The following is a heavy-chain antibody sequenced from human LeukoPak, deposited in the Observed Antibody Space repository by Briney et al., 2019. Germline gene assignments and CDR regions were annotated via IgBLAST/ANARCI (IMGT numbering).Heavy chain of an antibody. D-gene: IGHD2-2*01. CDR2: IIPIFGTA. J-gene: IGHJ5*02. V-gene: IGHV1-69*13. CDR3: ARVRGPCSSTSCYRGLWFDP. Sequence: ASVKVSCKASGGTFSSYAISWARQAPGRGLEWMGGIIPIFGTANYAQKFQGRVTITADESTSTAYMELSSLRSEDTAVYYCARVRGPCSSTSCYRGLWFDPWGQGTLVTVSS. CDR1: GGTFSSYA.